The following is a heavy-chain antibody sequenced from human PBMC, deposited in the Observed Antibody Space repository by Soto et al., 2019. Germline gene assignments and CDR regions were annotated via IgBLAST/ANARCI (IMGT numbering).Heavy chain of an antibody. D-gene: IGHD1-26*01. J-gene: IGHJ6*02. CDR2: IYYSGST. Sequence: QVRLQESGPGLAKPSETLSLSCLVSGDSVGNGPYYWSWIRQPPGKGLEWIGYIYYSGSTNFNPSLESRVNISIDTSKNQFSLKLRSVTAADAAVYFCARVGTSCHSGGCYYYYGLGVWGQGTTVAISS. V-gene: IGHV4-61*01. CDR3: ARVGTSCHSGGCYYYYGLGV. CDR1: GDSVGNGPYY.